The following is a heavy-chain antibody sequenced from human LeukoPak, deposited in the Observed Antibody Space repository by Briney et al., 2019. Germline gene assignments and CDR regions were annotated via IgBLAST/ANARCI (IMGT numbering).Heavy chain of an antibody. J-gene: IGHJ6*03. CDR2: IYHSGST. D-gene: IGHD3-10*01. V-gene: IGHV4-38-2*02. CDR3: ARLIGELWFGDYYYYYMDV. CDR1: GYSISSGYY. Sequence: SETLSLTCTVSGYSISSGYYWGWIRPPPGKGLEWIGSIYHSGSTYYNPSLKSRVTISVDTSKNQFSLKLSSVTAADTAVYYCARLIGELWFGDYYYYYMDVWGKGTTVTISS.